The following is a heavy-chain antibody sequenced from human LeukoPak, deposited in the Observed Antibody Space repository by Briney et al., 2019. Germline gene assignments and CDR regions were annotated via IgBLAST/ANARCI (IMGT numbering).Heavy chain of an antibody. CDR3: AKVGRIPLKYGMDV. Sequence: GGSLRLSCAASGFTFSSYAMSWVRQAPGKGLEWVSAISGSGGSTYYADSVKGRFTISRDNSKNTLYLQMNSLRAEDTAVYYCAKVGRIPLKYGMDVWGQGTTVTVSS. V-gene: IGHV3-23*01. J-gene: IGHJ6*02. D-gene: IGHD5-18*01. CDR2: ISGSGGST. CDR1: GFTFSSYA.